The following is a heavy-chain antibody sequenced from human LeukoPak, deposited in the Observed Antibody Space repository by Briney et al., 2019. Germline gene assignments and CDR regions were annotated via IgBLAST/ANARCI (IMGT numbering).Heavy chain of an antibody. CDR3: AREAVARNYYYYYGMDV. V-gene: IGHV3-48*03. J-gene: IGHJ6*04. CDR1: GFTFSSYV. D-gene: IGHD6-19*01. Sequence: GGSLRLSCAASGFTFSSYVMNWVRQAPGKGLEWVSYISSSGSTIYYADSVKGRFTISRDNAKNSLYLQMNSLRAEDTAVYYCAREAVARNYYYYYGMDVWGKGTTVTVSS. CDR2: ISSSGSTI.